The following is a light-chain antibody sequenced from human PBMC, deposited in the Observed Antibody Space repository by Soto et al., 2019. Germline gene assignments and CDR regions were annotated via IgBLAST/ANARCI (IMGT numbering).Light chain of an antibody. J-gene: IGKJ3*01. Sequence: IQLTQSPSSLSASVGDRVSITCRASQDIKTYLAWYQQKRGKAPKLLISGTFTLQSGVPSRFNGSGSGTDFTLTISCLQPEDFATYYCQHLNNYPPFTFGPGTKVDLE. V-gene: IGKV1-9*01. CDR2: GTF. CDR1: QDIKTY. CDR3: QHLNNYPPFT.